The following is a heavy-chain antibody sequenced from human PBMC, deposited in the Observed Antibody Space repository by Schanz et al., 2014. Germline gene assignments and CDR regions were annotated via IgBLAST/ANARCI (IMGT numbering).Heavy chain of an antibody. CDR3: ASSGAGYSSSWDFDY. V-gene: IGHV1-69*02. CDR1: GGTFSSFG. Sequence: QLQLEQSGAEVKKPGSSVKVSCKASGGTFSSFGINWVRQAPGQGLEWMGRISAYTNNTNYAQKFQGRVTITADKSTFTAYMDVSSLRSEDTAVYYCASSGAGYSSSWDFDYWGQGTLVTVSS. D-gene: IGHD6-13*01. J-gene: IGHJ4*02. CDR2: ISAYTNNT.